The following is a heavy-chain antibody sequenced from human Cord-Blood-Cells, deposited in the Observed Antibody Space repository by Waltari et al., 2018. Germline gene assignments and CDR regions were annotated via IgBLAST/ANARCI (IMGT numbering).Heavy chain of an antibody. J-gene: IGHJ5*02. D-gene: IGHD3-3*01. Sequence: QVQLQQWGAGLLKPSETLSLTCAVYGGSFSGYYWSWIRQPPGKGLEWIGEINHSGSTNYTPSLKSRVTISVDTSKNQFSLKRSSVTAADTAVYYCASGPPSSYYDPNWFDPWGQGTLVTVSS. CDR1: GGSFSGYY. CDR2: INHSGST. CDR3: ASGPPSSYYDPNWFDP. V-gene: IGHV4-34*01.